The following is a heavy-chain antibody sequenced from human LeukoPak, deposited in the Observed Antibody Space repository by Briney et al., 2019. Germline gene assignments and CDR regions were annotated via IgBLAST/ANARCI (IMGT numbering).Heavy chain of an antibody. CDR1: GGSISSGYYY. Sequence: PSETLSLTCIVSGGSISSGYYYWSWIRQPPGKGLEWIGEINHSGSTNYNPSLKSRVTISVDTSKNQFSLKLSSVTAADTAVYYCARAGTYGSGSYDRGWFDPWGQGTLVTVSS. J-gene: IGHJ5*02. CDR2: INHSGST. CDR3: ARAGTYGSGSYDRGWFDP. V-gene: IGHV4-39*07. D-gene: IGHD3-10*01.